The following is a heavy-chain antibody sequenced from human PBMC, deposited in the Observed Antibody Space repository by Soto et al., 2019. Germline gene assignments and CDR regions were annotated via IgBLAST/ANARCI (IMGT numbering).Heavy chain of an antibody. CDR1: GYAFSTYG. CDR3: ARGAAAVWFDP. D-gene: IGHD6-13*01. Sequence: QAQLVQSGAEVKKPGASLKVSCKASGYAFSTYGISWVRQAPGQRLDGMGWVSGYTGNRNYAQKFQDRVTMTTDTSTSTAYMELRSLRSDDTAVYFCARGAAAVWFDPWGQGTLVTVSS. V-gene: IGHV1-18*01. J-gene: IGHJ5*02. CDR2: VSGYTGNR.